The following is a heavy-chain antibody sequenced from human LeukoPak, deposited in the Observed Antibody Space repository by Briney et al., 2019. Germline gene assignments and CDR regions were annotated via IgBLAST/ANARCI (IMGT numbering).Heavy chain of an antibody. V-gene: IGHV3-74*01. D-gene: IGHD6-19*01. Sequence: GGSLRLSCAASGFTLDSYWMHWVRLAPGKGLEWVSRINADGRNTPYADSVKGRFTISRDNAKNTLYLQMSSLRAEDTAVYSCARGSSSGWPDYFDYWGRGTLVAVSS. CDR1: GFTLDSYW. J-gene: IGHJ4*02. CDR2: INADGRNT. CDR3: ARGSSSGWPDYFDY.